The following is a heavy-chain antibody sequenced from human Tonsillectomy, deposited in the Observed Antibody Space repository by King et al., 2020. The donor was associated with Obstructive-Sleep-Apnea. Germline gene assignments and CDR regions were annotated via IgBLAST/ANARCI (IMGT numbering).Heavy chain of an antibody. CDR3: TRVPPRGNWGYYFDS. D-gene: IGHD4-23*01. CDR1: GYTFTNYH. V-gene: IGHV1-2*02. Sequence: QLVQSGAEVKKPGASVKVSCKASGYTFTNYHIHWVRQAPGQGLEWMGRIIPNSGGTNYAQKFQGRVSMTRDTSISAVYMELSRLRPDDTAVYYCTRVPPRGNWGYYFDSWGQGTLLTVSS. J-gene: IGHJ4*02. CDR2: IIPNSGGT.